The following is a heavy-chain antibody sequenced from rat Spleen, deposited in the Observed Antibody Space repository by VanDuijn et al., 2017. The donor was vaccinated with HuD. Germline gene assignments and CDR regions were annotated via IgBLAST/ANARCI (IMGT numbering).Heavy chain of an antibody. CDR1: GFAFNDYY. CDR2: ISYDGGGT. J-gene: IGHJ1*01. CDR3: ARHGTGSWHFDF. Sequence: EVQLVESGGGLVQPGRSLKLSCAASGFAFNDYYMAWVRQAPTKGLEWVASISYDGGGTYYRDSVKGRFTISRDNAKSTLYLQMHSLRSEDTATYYCARHGTGSWHFDFWGPGTMVTVSS. D-gene: IGHD5-1*01. V-gene: IGHV5-20*01.